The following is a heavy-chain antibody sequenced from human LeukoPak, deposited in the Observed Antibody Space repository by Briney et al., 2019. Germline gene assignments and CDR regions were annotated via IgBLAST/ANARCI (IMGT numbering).Heavy chain of an antibody. J-gene: IGHJ5*02. CDR3: AQRQGPMSGDYDYFDP. D-gene: IGHD5-12*01. CDR1: GGSVIDYY. CDR2: IHGGGYT. Sequence: PSETLSLTCTVSGGSVIDYYWSWLRQPPGQGLEWIAYIHGGGYTNYNPSLSSRVTISVDTSKNQFSLRMTSLTAADTAVYYCAQRQGPMSGDYDYFDPWGQGTLVTVSS. V-gene: IGHV4-4*09.